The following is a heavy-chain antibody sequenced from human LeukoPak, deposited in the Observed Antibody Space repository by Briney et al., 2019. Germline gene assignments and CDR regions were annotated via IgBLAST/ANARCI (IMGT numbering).Heavy chain of an antibody. V-gene: IGHV3-7*01. CDR2: IKEDGSIE. J-gene: IGHJ5*02. D-gene: IGHD6-13*01. CDR1: GFAFSKYW. Sequence: GGSLRLSCAASGFAFSKYWMSWVRQPQGKGLEWVANIKEDGSIEDYANSVKGRFTVSRDNAKNSLYLQMNSLRVEDTAVYYCGSRQLVPPWGQGTLVTVSS. CDR3: GSRQLVPP.